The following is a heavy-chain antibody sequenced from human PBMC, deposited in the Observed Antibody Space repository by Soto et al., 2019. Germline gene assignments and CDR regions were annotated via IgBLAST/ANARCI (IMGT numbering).Heavy chain of an antibody. CDR1: GYTFTSYG. CDR3: ARDQEYSSSGLYWFDP. CDR2: ISAYNVNT. J-gene: IGHJ5*02. D-gene: IGHD6-6*01. Sequence: QVQLVQSGAEVKKPGASVKVSCNASGYTFTSYGISWVRQAPGQGLEWMGWISAYNVNTNYAQKLQGRVTMTTDTSTSTAYMELRSLRSDDTAVYYCARDQEYSSSGLYWFDPWGQRTLVTVSS. V-gene: IGHV1-18*04.